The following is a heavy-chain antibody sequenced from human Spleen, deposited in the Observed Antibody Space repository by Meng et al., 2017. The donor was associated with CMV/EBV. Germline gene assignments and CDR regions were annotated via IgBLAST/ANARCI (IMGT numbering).Heavy chain of an antibody. CDR3: AKDWGRPWQQLVLLKSGDY. CDR2: IRYYGSNK. D-gene: IGHD6-13*01. Sequence: GGSLRLSCAASGFTFSSYGMHWVRQAPGKGLEWVAFIRYYGSNKYYADSVKGRFTISRDNSKNTLYLQMNSLRAEDTAVYYCAKDWGRPWQQLVLLKSGDYWGQGTLVTVSS. CDR1: GFTFSSYG. J-gene: IGHJ4*02. V-gene: IGHV3-30*02.